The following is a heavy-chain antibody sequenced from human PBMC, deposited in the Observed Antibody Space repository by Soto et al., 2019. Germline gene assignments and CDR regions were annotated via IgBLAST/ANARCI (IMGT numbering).Heavy chain of an antibody. J-gene: IGHJ4*02. CDR3: AKLIKGRQPDY. D-gene: IGHD2-15*01. CDR2: ISGSGGNT. CDR1: GFTFSNYA. V-gene: IGHV3-23*01. Sequence: EVQLLESGGGLVQPGGSLRLSCAASGFTFSNYAMSWVRQAPGKGLEWVSAISGSGGNTYYADSVKGRFTISRDNSKNALYLQMSSLRAEDTAVYYCAKLIKGRQPDYWGQGTLVTVSS.